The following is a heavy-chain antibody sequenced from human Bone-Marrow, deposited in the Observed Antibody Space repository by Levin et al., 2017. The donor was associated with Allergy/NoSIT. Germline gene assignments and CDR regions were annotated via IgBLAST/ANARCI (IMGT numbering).Heavy chain of an antibody. D-gene: IGHD3-3*01. V-gene: IGHV3-30-3*01. CDR2: ISYDGSNK. CDR3: ARRDFWSGSYRFEATDDAFDT. J-gene: IGHJ3*02. Sequence: PGGSLRLSCAASGFSFSTYSMHWVRQAPGKGLEWVAVISYDGSNKYYADSVKGRFSISRDNSKATVSLQMNSLRPDDTAVYYCARRDFWSGSYRFEATDDAFDTWGQGTVVAVSS. CDR1: GFSFSTYS.